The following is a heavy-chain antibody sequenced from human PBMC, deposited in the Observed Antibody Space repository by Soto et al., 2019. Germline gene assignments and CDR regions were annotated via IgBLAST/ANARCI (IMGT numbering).Heavy chain of an antibody. J-gene: IGHJ4*02. Sequence: QVQLVESGGGVVQPGRSLRLSCAASGFTFSSYGMHWVRQAPGKGLEWVAVIWYDGSNKYYADSVKGRFTISRDNSKNTLYLEMNSLRAEDTAVYYCASDFRGDTYVDYWGQGTLVTVSS. CDR3: ASDFRGDTYVDY. D-gene: IGHD3-10*01. V-gene: IGHV3-33*01. CDR1: GFTFSSYG. CDR2: IWYDGSNK.